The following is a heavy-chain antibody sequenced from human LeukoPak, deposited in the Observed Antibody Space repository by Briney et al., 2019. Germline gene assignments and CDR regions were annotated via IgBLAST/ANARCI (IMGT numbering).Heavy chain of an antibody. J-gene: IGHJ4*02. V-gene: IGHV5-51*01. Sequence: GESLKTSCKASGFSSSTYWIAWVRQKPGKGLEWMGIISPGDSNTRYSPSFQGQVTISVDTSISTAYLQWNSLKASDTAIYYCARRSHYASDYWGQGALVTVSS. CDR3: ARRSHYASDY. CDR2: ISPGDSNT. CDR1: GFSSSTYW. D-gene: IGHD4-11*01.